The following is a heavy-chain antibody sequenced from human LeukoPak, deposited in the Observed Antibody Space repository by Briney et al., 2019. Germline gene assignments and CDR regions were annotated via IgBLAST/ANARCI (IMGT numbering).Heavy chain of an antibody. V-gene: IGHV4-39*01. CDR1: GGSISSSNY. Sequence: PSETLSLTCTVSGGSISSSNYWGWIRRPPGKGLEWIGSLYYSGTTYYNPSLKSRVTISVDTSKNQFSLELSSVTAADTAVYYCARPLYYGSGNFDYWGQGTLVTVSS. D-gene: IGHD3-10*01. CDR2: LYYSGTT. CDR3: ARPLYYGSGNFDY. J-gene: IGHJ4*02.